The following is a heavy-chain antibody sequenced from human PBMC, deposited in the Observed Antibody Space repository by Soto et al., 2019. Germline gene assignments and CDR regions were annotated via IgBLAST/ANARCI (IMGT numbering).Heavy chain of an antibody. D-gene: IGHD4-4*01. CDR2: IDPTDSYT. J-gene: IGHJ6*02. CDR1: GYSFTNYW. CDR3: ARETTITTHNYYGMDV. Sequence: EVQLVQSGAEVKKPGESLRISCQASGYSFTNYWISWVRQMPGKGLEWMARIDPTDSYTNYSPSFQGHVIISVDKSISTAYLQWGSLKASDTAMYYCARETTITTHNYYGMDVWGQGTTVTVSS. V-gene: IGHV5-10-1*03.